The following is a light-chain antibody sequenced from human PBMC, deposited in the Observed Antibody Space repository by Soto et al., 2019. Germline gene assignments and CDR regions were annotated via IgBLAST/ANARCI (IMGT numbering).Light chain of an antibody. J-gene: IGKJ4*01. Sequence: DIQMTQPPSTLSAFVGDRVTITCRASQSISSWLAWYQQKPGKAPKPLIYKASSLESGVPSRFSGSGSGTEFTLTISRLQPEDVAAYYCQKYNSAPLTFGGGTKVDIK. CDR1: QSISSW. V-gene: IGKV1-5*03. CDR3: QKYNSAPLT. CDR2: KAS.